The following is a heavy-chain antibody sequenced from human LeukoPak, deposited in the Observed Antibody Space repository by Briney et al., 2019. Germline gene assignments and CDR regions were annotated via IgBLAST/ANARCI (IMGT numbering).Heavy chain of an antibody. V-gene: IGHV3-48*03. CDR3: ARPSIRGSGFPL. CDR1: GFTFSSYE. Sequence: GGSLRLSCAAPGFTFSSYEMNWVRQAPGKGLEWVSYISSSGSTIYYADSVKGRFTISRDNAKNSLYLQMNSLRAEDTAVYYCARPSIRGSGFPLWGQGTLVTVSS. CDR2: ISSSGSTI. J-gene: IGHJ4*02. D-gene: IGHD3-10*01.